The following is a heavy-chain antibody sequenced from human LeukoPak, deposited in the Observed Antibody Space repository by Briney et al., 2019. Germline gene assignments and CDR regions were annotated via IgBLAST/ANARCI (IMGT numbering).Heavy chain of an antibody. CDR1: GFTFSTYW. Sequence: GGSLRLSCAASGFTFSTYWMHWVRQAPGKGLVWVSRINSDGSITTYADSVKGRFTISRDNAKKTLYLQMNRLRAEDTAVYYCAQWLVSKYYFDYWGQGTPVTVSS. CDR2: INSDGSIT. CDR3: AQWLVSKYYFDY. V-gene: IGHV3-74*01. J-gene: IGHJ4*02. D-gene: IGHD6-19*01.